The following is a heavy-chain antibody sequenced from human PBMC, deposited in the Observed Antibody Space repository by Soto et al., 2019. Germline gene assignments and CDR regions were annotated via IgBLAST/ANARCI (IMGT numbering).Heavy chain of an antibody. Sequence: SETLSLTCTVSGGSINSGGYSWTWIRQPPGKGLEWIGFIYHTGTTYYNPSLKSRVTISVDRSKNQFSLKLNSVTAADTAVYYCARAPGDYFAYSGQGTLVTVSS. CDR3: ARAPGDYFAY. V-gene: IGHV4-30-2*01. CDR2: IYHTGTT. J-gene: IGHJ4*02. CDR1: GGSINSGGYS.